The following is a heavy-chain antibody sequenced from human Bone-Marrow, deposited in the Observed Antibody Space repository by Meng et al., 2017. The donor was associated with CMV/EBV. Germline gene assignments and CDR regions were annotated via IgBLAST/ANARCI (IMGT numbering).Heavy chain of an antibody. V-gene: IGHV4-61*01. Sequence: SETLSLTCTVSGGSVSSGSYYWSWIRQPPGKGLEWIGYIYYSGSTNYNPSLKSRVTISVDTSKNQFSLKLSSVTAADTAVYYCARVGIVVVPAAIRGYAFEIWGQGTMVTVSS. D-gene: IGHD2-2*02. CDR1: GGSVSSGSYY. CDR2: IYYSGST. CDR3: ARVGIVVVPAAIRGYAFEI. J-gene: IGHJ3*02.